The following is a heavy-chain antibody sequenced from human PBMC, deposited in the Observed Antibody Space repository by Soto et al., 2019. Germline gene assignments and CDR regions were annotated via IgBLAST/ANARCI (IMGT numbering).Heavy chain of an antibody. V-gene: IGHV4-34*01. CDR3: ARGLLIDY. J-gene: IGHJ4*02. Sequence: SETRSLTCALYGGSSSVYNWSWIRQPPGKGLEWIGEINHSGSTNYNPSLKSRVTISVDTSKNQFSLKLSSVTAADTAVYYCARGLLIDYWGQGTLVTVS. CDR2: INHSGST. CDR1: GGSSSVYN. D-gene: IGHD2-15*01.